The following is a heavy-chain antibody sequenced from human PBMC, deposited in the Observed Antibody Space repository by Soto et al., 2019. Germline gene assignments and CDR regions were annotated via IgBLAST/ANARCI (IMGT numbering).Heavy chain of an antibody. CDR3: ARDLGYSYGSYYYGMDV. Sequence: GASVKVSCKASGYTLTSYYMHWVRQAPGQGLEWMGIINPSGGSTSYAQKFQGRVTMTRDTSTSTVYMELSSLRSEDTAVYYCARDLGYSYGSYYYGMDVWGQGTTVTAP. CDR1: GYTLTSYY. J-gene: IGHJ6*02. CDR2: INPSGGST. D-gene: IGHD5-18*01. V-gene: IGHV1-46*01.